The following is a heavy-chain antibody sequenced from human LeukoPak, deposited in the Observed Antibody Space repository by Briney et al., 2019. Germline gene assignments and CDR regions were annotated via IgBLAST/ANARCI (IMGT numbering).Heavy chain of an antibody. CDR3: ARDIVDGRNPGNRFDP. Sequence: SSETLSLTCTVSVGSISSHLWSWIRQPPGKGLEWIGYILYSGNTNYNPSLKSRVTMSVDTSKNQCSLRLSSVTAADTAMYYCARDIVDGRNPGNRFDPWGQGTLVTVSS. J-gene: IGHJ5*02. CDR1: VGSISSHL. D-gene: IGHD2-15*01. CDR2: ILYSGNT. V-gene: IGHV4-59*11.